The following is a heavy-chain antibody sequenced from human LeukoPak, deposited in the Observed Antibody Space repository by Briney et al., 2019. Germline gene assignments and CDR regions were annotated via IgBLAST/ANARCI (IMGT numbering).Heavy chain of an antibody. CDR1: GGTFSSYA. J-gene: IGHJ4*02. CDR3: ARVSDYYDSSGYYMIFDY. V-gene: IGHV1-69*01. Sequence: SVKVSCKASGGTFSSYAISWVRQAPGQGLEWMGGIIPIFGTANYAQTFQGRVTITADESTSTAYMELSSLRSEDTAVYSCARVSDYYDSSGYYMIFDYWGQGTLVTVSS. D-gene: IGHD3-22*01. CDR2: IIPIFGTA.